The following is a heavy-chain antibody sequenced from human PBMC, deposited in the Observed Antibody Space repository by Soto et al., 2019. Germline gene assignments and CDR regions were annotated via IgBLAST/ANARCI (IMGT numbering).Heavy chain of an antibody. J-gene: IGHJ4*02. CDR3: AGVGTDYGSGSPYYSDY. CDR2: ISPSSSFL. CDR1: GFSFRSYY. D-gene: IGHD3-10*01. Sequence: EVQLVESGGGLVKPGGSLRLSCAASGFSFRSYYLNWVRQAPGRGLEWVSSISPSSSFLSYADSVKGRFTISRDNAKSSVHLQMNSLRAEDTAVYFCAGVGTDYGSGSPYYSDYWGQGTLVTVSS. V-gene: IGHV3-21*06.